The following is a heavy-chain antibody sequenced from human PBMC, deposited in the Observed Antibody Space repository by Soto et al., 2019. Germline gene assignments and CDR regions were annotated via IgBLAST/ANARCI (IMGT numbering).Heavy chain of an antibody. CDR3: AALYGSGISRSPEDDYYYYGMDV. Sequence: GGSLRLSCAASGFTFSSYAMSWVRQAPGKGLEWVSAISGSGGSTYYADSVKGRFTISRDNSKNTLYLQMNSLRAEDTAVYYCAALYGSGISRSPEDDYYYYGMDVWGQGTTVTVSS. D-gene: IGHD3-10*01. J-gene: IGHJ6*02. V-gene: IGHV3-23*01. CDR2: ISGSGGST. CDR1: GFTFSSYA.